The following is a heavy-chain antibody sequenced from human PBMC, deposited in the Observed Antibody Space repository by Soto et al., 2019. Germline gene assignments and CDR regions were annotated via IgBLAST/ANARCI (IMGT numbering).Heavy chain of an antibody. Sequence: SETLSLTCTVSGGSISSSSYYWGWILHPPGKGLEWIGSIYYSGSTYYNPSLKSRVTISVDTSKNQFSLKLSSVTAADTAVYYCARLVVGAAAGTYYYYYMDVWGKGTTVTVSS. CDR2: IYYSGST. CDR3: ARLVVGAAAGTYYYYYMDV. J-gene: IGHJ6*03. D-gene: IGHD6-13*01. CDR1: GGSISSSSYY. V-gene: IGHV4-39*01.